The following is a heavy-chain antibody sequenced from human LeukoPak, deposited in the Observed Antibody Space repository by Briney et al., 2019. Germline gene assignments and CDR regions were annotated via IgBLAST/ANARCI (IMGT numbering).Heavy chain of an antibody. J-gene: IGHJ4*02. CDR2: IYYSGST. D-gene: IGHD3-9*01. CDR3: ARVLSGGYVDWLFDH. V-gene: IGHV4-61*01. Sequence: SETLSLTCTVSGGSVSSGSYYWSWIRQPPGKGLEWIGYIYYSGSTNYNPSLKSRVTISVDTSKNQFSLKLSSVTAADTAVYYCARVLSGGYVDWLFDHWGQGTLVTVSS. CDR1: GGSVSSGSYY.